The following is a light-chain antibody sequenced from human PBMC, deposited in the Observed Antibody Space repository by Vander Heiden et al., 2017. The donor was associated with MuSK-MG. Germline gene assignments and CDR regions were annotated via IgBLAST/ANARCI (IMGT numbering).Light chain of an antibody. CDR1: SSDVGGYNY. Sequence: YALTQPRSVSGSPGQSVTISCPGPSSDVGGYNYVSWYQQHPGKAPKLLIYGVSERPSGVPDRFSGSKSGNTASLTISGLQAEDDTDYYCCSYAGSYTYVFGTGTKVTVL. V-gene: IGLV2-11*01. CDR3: CSYAGSYTYV. CDR2: GVS. J-gene: IGLJ1*01.